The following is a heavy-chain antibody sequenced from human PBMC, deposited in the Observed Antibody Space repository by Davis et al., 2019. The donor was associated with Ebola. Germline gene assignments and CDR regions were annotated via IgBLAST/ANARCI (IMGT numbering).Heavy chain of an antibody. V-gene: IGHV3-48*02. CDR1: GFTFSRYS. D-gene: IGHD6-13*01. CDR2: ISSSSSTI. Sequence: GGSLRLSCAASGFTFSRYSMNWVRQAPGKGLEWISYISSSSSTIYYADSVKGRFTISRDNAKNSLYLQMNSLRDEDTAVYYCARDQSSTWYGGTFDYWGQGTLVTVSS. CDR3: ARDQSSTWYGGTFDY. J-gene: IGHJ4*02.